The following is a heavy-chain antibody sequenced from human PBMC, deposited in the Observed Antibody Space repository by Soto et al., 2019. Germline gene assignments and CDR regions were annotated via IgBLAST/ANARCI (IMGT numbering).Heavy chain of an antibody. J-gene: IGHJ4*02. V-gene: IGHV3-23*01. CDR1: GFTFSSYA. Sequence: EVQLLESGGGLVQPGGSLRLSCAASGFTFSSYAMSWVRQAPGKGLEWVSAISGSGGSTYYADSVKGRFTISRDSSKNTLYLQMNSLRAEDTAVYYCAKARYCSGGSCYGKFDYWGQGTLVTVSS. CDR3: AKARYCSGGSCYGKFDY. CDR2: ISGSGGST. D-gene: IGHD2-15*01.